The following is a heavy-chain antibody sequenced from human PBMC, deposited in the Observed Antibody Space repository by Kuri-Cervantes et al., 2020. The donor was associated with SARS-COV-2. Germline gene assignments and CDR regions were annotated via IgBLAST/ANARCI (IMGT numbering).Heavy chain of an antibody. CDR3: ASRGTTVHAGNY. Sequence: KVSCKGSGYSFTSYWIGWVRQMPGKGLEWVGIIYPGDSDTRYSPSFQGQVTISADKSITTAYLQWSGLKASDTAIYYCASRGTTVHAGNYWGQGTLVTVSS. J-gene: IGHJ4*02. D-gene: IGHD4-17*01. CDR1: GYSFTSYW. V-gene: IGHV5-51*01. CDR2: IYPGDSDT.